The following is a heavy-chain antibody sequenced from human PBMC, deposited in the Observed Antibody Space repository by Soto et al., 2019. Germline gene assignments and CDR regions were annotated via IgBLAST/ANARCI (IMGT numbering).Heavy chain of an antibody. D-gene: IGHD3-3*01. CDR3: TTRYYDFWSGGPLDP. V-gene: IGHV3-15*01. CDR2: IKSKTDGGTT. J-gene: IGHJ5*02. Sequence: GGSLRLSCAASGFTFSNAWMSWVRQAPGKGLEWVGRIKSKTDGGTTDYAAPVKGRFTISRDDSKNTLYLQMNSLKTEDTAVYYCTTRYYDFWSGGPLDPWGQGTLVTVSS. CDR1: GFTFSNAW.